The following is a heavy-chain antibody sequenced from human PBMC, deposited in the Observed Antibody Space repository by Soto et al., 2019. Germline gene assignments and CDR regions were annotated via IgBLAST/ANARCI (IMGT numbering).Heavy chain of an antibody. CDR1: GFSFNNFG. J-gene: IGHJ4*02. V-gene: IGHV3-30*18. CDR2: ISYDGSNK. CDR3: AKDGTYCGGHCYPIFNFDS. D-gene: IGHD2-21*02. Sequence: QVHLVQSGGGVVQPGRSLRLSCAASGFSFNNFGMHWVRQAPGKGLEWVAVISYDGSNKYYADSVRGRFTISRDDSKDTLYLQMNSLRAEDTAVYYCAKDGTYCGGHCYPIFNFDSWGQGTLVTVSS.